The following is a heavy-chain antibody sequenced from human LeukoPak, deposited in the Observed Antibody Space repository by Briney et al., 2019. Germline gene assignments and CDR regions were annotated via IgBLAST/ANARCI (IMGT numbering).Heavy chain of an antibody. D-gene: IGHD5-24*01. CDR2: VSNSGSI. CDR3: AKWGDGYRYYYGMDV. Sequence: SETLSLTCTVSGGSISSYYWNWIRQPPGKGLEWIGYVSNSGSINYSPSLKSRVIISVDTSKNQFSLKLSSVTAADTAVYYCAKWGDGYRYYYGMDVWGQGTSVTVSS. CDR1: GGSISSYY. V-gene: IGHV4-59*08. J-gene: IGHJ6*02.